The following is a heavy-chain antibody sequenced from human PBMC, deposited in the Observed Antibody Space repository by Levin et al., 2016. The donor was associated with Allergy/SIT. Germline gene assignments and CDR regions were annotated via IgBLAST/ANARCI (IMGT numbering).Heavy chain of an antibody. D-gene: IGHD2-2*02. CDR1: GFTFGSYW. CDR2: INYTGNT. Sequence: ESLKISCAASGFTFGSYWMSWVRQSPGKGLEWIGEINYTGNTNYNPSFKSRLTLSVHSSKDQFSLKLSSVTAADTAVYYCARVDHGGAAVLWGQGTLVTVSS. CDR3: ARVDHGGAAVL. V-gene: IGHV4-34*01. J-gene: IGHJ4*02.